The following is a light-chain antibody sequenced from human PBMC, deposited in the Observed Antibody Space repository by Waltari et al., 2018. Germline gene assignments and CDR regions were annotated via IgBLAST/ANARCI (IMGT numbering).Light chain of an antibody. CDR2: GNG. CDR1: SSNIGAGYD. V-gene: IGLV1-40*01. Sequence: QSGLTQPPSVSGAPRQRVTISCTGSSSNIGAGYDVHWYQLFPGTAPKLLIYGNGNRPSGVPDRFSGSKSGTSASLAITGLQAEDEADYYCQSYDNTSGSIFGGGTKLTVL. J-gene: IGLJ2*01. CDR3: QSYDNTSGSI.